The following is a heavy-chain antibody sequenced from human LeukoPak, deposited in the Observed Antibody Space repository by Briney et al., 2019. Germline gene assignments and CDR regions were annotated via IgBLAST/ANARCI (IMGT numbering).Heavy chain of an antibody. D-gene: IGHD6-19*01. Sequence: GGSLRLSCAASGFTFSSYSMNWVRQAPGKGLEWVSSISSSSSYIYYADSVKGRFTISRDNAKNSLYLQMNSLRAEDTAVYYCARELQWLVSGAFDIWGQGTMVTVSS. CDR1: GFTFSSYS. CDR3: ARELQWLVSGAFDI. J-gene: IGHJ3*02. CDR2: ISSSSSYI. V-gene: IGHV3-21*01.